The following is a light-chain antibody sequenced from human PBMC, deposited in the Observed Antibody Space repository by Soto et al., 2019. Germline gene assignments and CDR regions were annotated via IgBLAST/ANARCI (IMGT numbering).Light chain of an antibody. CDR2: RAS. CDR1: QTISIW. J-gene: IGKJ1*01. V-gene: IGKV1-5*03. Sequence: DIQMTQSPSTLSASGGDRVTITCRASQTISIWVAWYQQKPGTAPNLLIYRASTLQGGVPSRFSGSGSGTEFTLTISSLQPDDFATYYCQHYNSYWTFGQGTKV. CDR3: QHYNSYWT.